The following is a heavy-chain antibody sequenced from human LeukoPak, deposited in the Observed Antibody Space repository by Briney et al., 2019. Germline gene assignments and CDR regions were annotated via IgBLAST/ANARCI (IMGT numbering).Heavy chain of an antibody. Sequence: SGTLSLTCAVSGGSISSSNWWTWVRQPPGKGLGWIGEMSSHSGTANYSPSLIRRVTISIDKSKNQFSLRLTSVTAADTAVYYCAKIYCSSVTCYFDLWGQGTLVTVSS. CDR2: MSSHSGTA. D-gene: IGHD2-2*01. CDR1: GGSISSSNW. V-gene: IGHV4-4*02. J-gene: IGHJ4*02. CDR3: AKIYCSSVTCYFDL.